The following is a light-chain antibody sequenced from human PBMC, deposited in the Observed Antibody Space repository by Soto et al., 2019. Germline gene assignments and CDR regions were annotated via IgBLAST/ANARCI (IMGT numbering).Light chain of an antibody. CDR3: SSYTGRSTSYV. Sequence: QSSLTLRASVSGSPGQSMTISCSGTSSDVGSYDHVAWYQQFPGKTPKLMIYAVGNRPSVVSNRFSGSKSGNTASLTISALQADAEADYYCSSYTGRSTSYVFGTGTKVTVL. J-gene: IGLJ1*01. CDR2: AVG. V-gene: IGLV2-14*01. CDR1: SSDVGSYDH.